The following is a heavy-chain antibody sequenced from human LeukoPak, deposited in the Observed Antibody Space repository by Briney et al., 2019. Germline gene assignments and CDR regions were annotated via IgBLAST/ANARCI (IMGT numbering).Heavy chain of an antibody. CDR3: ASIAEAGNFDY. D-gene: IGHD6-13*01. V-gene: IGHV3-13*01. J-gene: IGHJ4*02. CDR1: GFHFSRYD. Sequence: GGSLRILCAAFGFHFSRYDMHLARQATGKGLEGVSAIGTGSDIYYPGSVKGRFTISRENAKKSLYLQMNSLRAGDTAVYYCASIAEAGNFDYWGQGALVTVSS. CDR2: IGTGSDI.